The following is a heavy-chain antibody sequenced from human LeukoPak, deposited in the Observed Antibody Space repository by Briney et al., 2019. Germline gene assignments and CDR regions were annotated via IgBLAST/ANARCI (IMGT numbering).Heavy chain of an antibody. CDR3: TRAVAGTDAFDI. V-gene: IGHV3-48*03. CDR2: ISSSGSTI. D-gene: IGHD6-19*01. J-gene: IGHJ3*02. CDR1: GFTFSSYE. Sequence: GSLRLSCAASGFTFSSYEMNWVRQAPGKGLEWVSYISSSGSTIYYADSVKGRFTISRDNAKNSLYLQMNTLRAEDMAFAKGTRAVAGTDAFDIWGQGTMVTVSS.